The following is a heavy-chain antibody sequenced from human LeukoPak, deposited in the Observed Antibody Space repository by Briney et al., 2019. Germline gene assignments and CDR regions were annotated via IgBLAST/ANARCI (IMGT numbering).Heavy chain of an antibody. CDR2: IDQSGGRK. CDR1: VFTYNRFW. CDR3: ATNVQRGTFEI. J-gene: IGHJ3*02. D-gene: IGHD1-1*01. Sequence: GGSQSLLCAASVFTYNRFWMKWVRQAPGRGLEWVANIDQSGGRKYNGDSVKGPFTNSRDNAKNSLFLEMSSMRADDTAVDFCATNVQRGTFEIWGEGTKVTVSS. V-gene: IGHV3-7*05.